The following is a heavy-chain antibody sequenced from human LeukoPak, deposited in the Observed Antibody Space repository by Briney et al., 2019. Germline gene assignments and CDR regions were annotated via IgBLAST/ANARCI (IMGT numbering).Heavy chain of an antibody. D-gene: IGHD2-21*02. J-gene: IGHJ3*02. Sequence: ASVTVSCKASGYTFTSYYMHWVRQAPGQGLEWMGIINPSGGSTSYAQKFQGRVTMTGDTSTSTVYMELSSLRAEDTAVYYCARVLYCGGDCYSDAFDIWGQGTMVTVSS. CDR2: INPSGGST. CDR1: GYTFTSYY. CDR3: ARVLYCGGDCYSDAFDI. V-gene: IGHV1-46*01.